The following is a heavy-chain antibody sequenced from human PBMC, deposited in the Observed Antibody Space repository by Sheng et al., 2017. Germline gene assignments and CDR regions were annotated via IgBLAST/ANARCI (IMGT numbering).Heavy chain of an antibody. J-gene: IGHJ4*02. D-gene: IGHD6-13*01. CDR3: ARGCSSNWYRRSRPFDY. V-gene: IGHV4-34*01. CDR2: INHSGST. Sequence: QVQLQQWGAGLLKPSETLSLTCAVYGGSFSGYYWSWIRQPPGKGLEWIGEINHSGSTNYNPSLKSRVTISVDTSKNQFSLKLSSVTAADTAVYYCARGCSSNWYRRSRPFDYWGQGTLGHRLL. CDR1: GGSFSGYY.